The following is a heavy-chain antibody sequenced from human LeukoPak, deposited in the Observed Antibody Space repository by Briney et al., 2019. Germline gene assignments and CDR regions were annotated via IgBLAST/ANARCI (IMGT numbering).Heavy chain of an antibody. J-gene: IGHJ6*02. CDR1: RYTFTSYG. V-gene: IGHV1-18*01. D-gene: IGHD5-18*01. CDR3: ARDRSYSYGQMAYYYYGMDV. CDR2: ISAYNGNT. Sequence: ASVKVSCKASRYTFTSYGISWLRQAPGQGLEWMGWISAYNGNTNYAQKLQGRVTMTTDTSTSTAYMELKSLGSDDTAVYYCARDRSYSYGQMAYYYYGMDVWGQGTTVTVSS.